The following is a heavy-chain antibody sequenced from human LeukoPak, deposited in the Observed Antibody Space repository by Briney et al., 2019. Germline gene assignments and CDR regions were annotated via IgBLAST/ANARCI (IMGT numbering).Heavy chain of an antibody. CDR2: IIPILGIA. V-gene: IGHV1-69*04. CDR1: GGTFSSYA. J-gene: IGHJ4*02. Sequence: SVKVSCKASGGTFSSYAISWVRQAPGQGLEWMGRIIPILGIANYAQKLQGRVTITADKSTSTAYMELSSLRSEDTAVYYCARGGSHLAYYFDYWGQGTLVTVSS. CDR3: ARGGSHLAYYFDY. D-gene: IGHD1-26*01.